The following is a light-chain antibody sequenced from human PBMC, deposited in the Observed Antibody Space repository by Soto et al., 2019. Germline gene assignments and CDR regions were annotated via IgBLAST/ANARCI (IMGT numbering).Light chain of an antibody. J-gene: IGKJ1*01. CDR3: QQSYSTPWT. CDR1: QSISSY. Sequence: DIQMTHSLSALSASVEDRVTITCRASQSISSYLNWYQQKPGKAPKLLIYAASSLQSGVPSRFSGSGSGTDFTLTISSLQPEDFATYYCQQSYSTPWTFGQGTMV. CDR2: AAS. V-gene: IGKV1-39*01.